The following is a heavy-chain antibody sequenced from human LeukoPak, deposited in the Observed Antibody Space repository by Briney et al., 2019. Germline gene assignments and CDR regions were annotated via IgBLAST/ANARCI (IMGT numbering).Heavy chain of an antibody. CDR2: INSDGSST. CDR3: ARDPRMGYCSSTSCYYYYMDV. CDR1: GFTLSSYW. D-gene: IGHD2-2*01. J-gene: IGHJ6*03. Sequence: GGSLRLSCAASGFTLSSYWMHWVRQAPGKGLVWVSRINSDGSSTSSADSVKGRYTISRDNAKNTLYLQMNSLRAEDTAVYYCARDPRMGYCSSTSCYYYYMDVWGKGTTVTVSS. V-gene: IGHV3-74*01.